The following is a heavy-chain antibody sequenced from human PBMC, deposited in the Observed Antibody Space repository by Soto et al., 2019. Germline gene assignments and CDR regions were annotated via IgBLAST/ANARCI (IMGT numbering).Heavy chain of an antibody. V-gene: IGHV1-69*06. CDR2: IIPIFGTA. D-gene: IGHD3-22*01. J-gene: IGHJ2*01. Sequence: QVELVQSGAEVKKPGSSVKVSCQASEDTFRNYAISWVRQAPGQGLEWMGGIIPIFGTANYAQKFQGRVTMTEDTCANTVYLEVSSMRSEDTAVYYCASTTYDSSAYYYWYLGLWGRGTLVTVSS. CDR1: EDTFRNYA. CDR3: ASTTYDSSAYYYWYLGL.